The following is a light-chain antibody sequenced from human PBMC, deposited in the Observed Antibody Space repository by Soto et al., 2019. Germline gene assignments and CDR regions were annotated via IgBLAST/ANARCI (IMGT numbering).Light chain of an antibody. Sequence: EKVMTQSPATLSVSPGERATLSCRASQNVFSNLAWYQQKPGQAPRLLIYGASTRATGIPARFSGSGSGTEFTLTISSLQSEDFAVYFCQQYNNFPPLTFGGGTKVDIK. CDR3: QQYNNFPPLT. CDR2: GAS. J-gene: IGKJ4*01. V-gene: IGKV3-15*01. CDR1: QNVFSN.